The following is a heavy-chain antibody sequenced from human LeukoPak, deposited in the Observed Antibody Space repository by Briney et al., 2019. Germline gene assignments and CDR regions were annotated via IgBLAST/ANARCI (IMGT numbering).Heavy chain of an antibody. D-gene: IGHD3-10*01. J-gene: IGHJ5*02. V-gene: IGHV4-34*01. Sequence: SETLSLTCAVYGGSFSGHYWSWLRQPPGKGLEWIGGISHSGNTKYNPSLKSRVTISIDTSKNQFSLKLSSVTAADTAIYYCANKRGLRGSSWFDPWGQGALVTVSS. CDR3: ANKRGLRGSSWFDP. CDR2: ISHSGNT. CDR1: GGSFSGHY.